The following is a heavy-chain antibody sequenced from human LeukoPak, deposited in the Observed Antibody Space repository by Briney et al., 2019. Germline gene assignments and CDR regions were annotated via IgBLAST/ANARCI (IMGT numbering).Heavy chain of an antibody. J-gene: IGHJ5*02. CDR2: INHSGST. V-gene: IGHV4-34*01. D-gene: IGHD6-13*01. Sequence: PSETLSLTCAVYGGSFSGYYWGWIRQPPGKGLEWIGEINHSGSTNYNPSLKSRVTISVDTSKNQFSLKLSSVTAADTAVYYCATRKNSSSLSGKKFDPWGQGTLVTVSS. CDR3: ATRKNSSSLSGKKFDP. CDR1: GGSFSGYY.